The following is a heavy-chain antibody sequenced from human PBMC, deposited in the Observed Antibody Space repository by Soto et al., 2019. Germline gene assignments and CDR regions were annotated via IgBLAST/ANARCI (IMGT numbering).Heavy chain of an antibody. V-gene: IGHV5-51*03. Sequence: EVQLVQSGAEVKKPGESLKITCKGSGYTFTTYWIGWVRQMPGKGLEWMGVIYPADSDIRYSPSFEGQVAFSADKSLTTAYLQWSSLKASDTARYYCARRRAWNDAFDFWGQGTLVTVSS. D-gene: IGHD1-1*01. CDR1: GYTFTTYW. CDR3: ARRRAWNDAFDF. J-gene: IGHJ4*02. CDR2: IYPADSDI.